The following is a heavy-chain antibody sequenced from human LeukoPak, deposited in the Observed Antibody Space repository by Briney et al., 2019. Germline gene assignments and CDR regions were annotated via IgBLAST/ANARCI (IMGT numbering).Heavy chain of an antibody. J-gene: IGHJ4*02. CDR1: GFTFSSYA. V-gene: IGHV3-23*01. CDR2: IGDSGRNT. CDR3: AKDPLLRGATYDY. Sequence: GGSLRLSCAASGFTFSSYAMTWVRQAPGKGLEWVSAIGDSGRNTYYADSVRGRFTISRDNSKNTLYLQMNSRRAEDTAIYYCAKDPLLRGATYDYWGQGTLVTVSS. D-gene: IGHD1-26*01.